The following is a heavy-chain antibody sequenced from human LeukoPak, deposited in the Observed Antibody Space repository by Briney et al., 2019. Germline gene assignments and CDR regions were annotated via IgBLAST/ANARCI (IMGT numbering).Heavy chain of an antibody. CDR2: IYHSGST. V-gene: IGHV4-38-2*02. CDR1: GYSISSGYY. CDR3: ARDSPIVVVTAGEEKANWFDP. Sequence: SETLSLTCTVSGYSISSGYYWGWIWQPPGKGLEWIGSIYHSGSTYYNPSLKSRVTISVDTSKNQFSLKLSSVTAADTAVYYCARDSPIVVVTAGEEKANWFDPWGQGTLVTVSS. J-gene: IGHJ5*02. D-gene: IGHD2-21*02.